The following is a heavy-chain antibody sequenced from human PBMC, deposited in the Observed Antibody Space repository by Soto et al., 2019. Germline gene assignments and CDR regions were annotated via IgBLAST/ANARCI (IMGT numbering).Heavy chain of an antibody. Sequence: GGSLTLSCAASGFTFSSYAMSWVRQAPGKGLEWVSAISGSGGSTYYEDSVKGRFTISRDNSKTTLYLQMNSLRAEDTAVYYCAKRKEYYDSSGKPESPGYWGQGTLVTVSS. J-gene: IGHJ4*02. CDR1: GFTFSSYA. D-gene: IGHD3-22*01. CDR3: AKRKEYYDSSGKPESPGY. V-gene: IGHV3-23*01. CDR2: ISGSGGST.